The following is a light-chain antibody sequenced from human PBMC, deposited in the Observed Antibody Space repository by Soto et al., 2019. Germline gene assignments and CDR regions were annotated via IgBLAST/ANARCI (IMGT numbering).Light chain of an antibody. CDR2: GAF. Sequence: EILMLLSTLTPSPSLEARATLSPRASQSVSSNLAWYQQKPGQAPSLLIYGAFTRATGIPARFSGTGSGTEFTLTISSLQSEDFALYYSQQYNDWPLTFGEGTKVDIK. CDR1: QSVSSN. CDR3: QQYNDWPLT. J-gene: IGKJ1*01. V-gene: IGKV3-15*01.